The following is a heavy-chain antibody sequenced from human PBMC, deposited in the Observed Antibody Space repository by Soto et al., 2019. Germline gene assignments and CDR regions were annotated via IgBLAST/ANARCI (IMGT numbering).Heavy chain of an antibody. CDR1: GFTFSSYG. Sequence: GGSLRLSCAASGFTFSSYGMHWVRQAPGKGLEWVAIIWYDGSNKYYEDSVKGRFTISRDNSKNTLYLQMNSLRAEDTAVYYCARDSSSGWYGYYYGMDVWGQGTTVTVSS. D-gene: IGHD6-19*01. CDR3: ARDSSSGWYGYYYGMDV. J-gene: IGHJ6*02. CDR2: IWYDGSNK. V-gene: IGHV3-33*01.